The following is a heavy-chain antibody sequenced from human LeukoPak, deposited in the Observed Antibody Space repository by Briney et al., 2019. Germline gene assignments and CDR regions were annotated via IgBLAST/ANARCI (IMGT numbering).Heavy chain of an antibody. D-gene: IGHD2-21*02. J-gene: IGHJ3*02. CDR1: GGSISSGSYY. Sequence: SETLSLTCTVSGGSISSGSYYWSWIRQPAGKGLEWIGRIYTSGSTNYNPSLKSRVTISVDTSKNQFSLKLNSVTAADTAVYYCARVNVVATQRAFDIWGQGTMVTVSS. CDR3: ARVNVVATQRAFDI. CDR2: IYTSGST. V-gene: IGHV4-61*02.